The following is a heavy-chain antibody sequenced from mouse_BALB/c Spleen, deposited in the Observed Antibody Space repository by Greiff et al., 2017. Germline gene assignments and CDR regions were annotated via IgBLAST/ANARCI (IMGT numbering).Heavy chain of an antibody. CDR2: ISSGGSYT. CDR1: GFTFSSYA. Sequence: EVKVVESGGGLVKPGGSLKLSCAASGFTFSSYAMSWVRQSPEKRLEWVAEISSGGSYTYYPDTVTGRFTISRDNAKNTLYLEMSSLRSEDTAMYYCARDYYRYDEFAYWGQGTLVTVSA. V-gene: IGHV5-9-4*01. D-gene: IGHD2-14*01. J-gene: IGHJ3*01. CDR3: ARDYYRYDEFAY.